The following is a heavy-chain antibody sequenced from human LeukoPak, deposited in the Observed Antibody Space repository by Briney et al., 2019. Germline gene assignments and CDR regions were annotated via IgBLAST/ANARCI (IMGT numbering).Heavy chain of an antibody. Sequence: SETLSLTCTVSGGSISSYYWSWIRQPAGKGLEWIGRIYTSGSTNYNPSLKSRVTMPVDTSKNQFSLKLSSVTAADTAVYYCARDLTYYYDSSQDAFDIWGQGTMVTVSS. CDR3: ARDLTYYYDSSQDAFDI. CDR2: IYTSGST. J-gene: IGHJ3*02. V-gene: IGHV4-4*07. D-gene: IGHD3-22*01. CDR1: GGSISSYY.